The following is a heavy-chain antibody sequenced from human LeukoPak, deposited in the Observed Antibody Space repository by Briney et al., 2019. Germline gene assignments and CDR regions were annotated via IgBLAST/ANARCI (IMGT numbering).Heavy chain of an antibody. V-gene: IGHV3-21*01. D-gene: IGHD2-2*03. CDR3: AKRGYSGSFDY. CDR2: ISSSSSYI. CDR1: GFTFSSYA. Sequence: GGSLRLSCAASGFTFSSYAMSWVRQAPGKGLEWVSSISSSSSYIYYADSVKGRFTISRDNAKNSLFLQMNSLRAEDTAVFYCAKRGYSGSFDYWGQGTLVTVSS. J-gene: IGHJ4*02.